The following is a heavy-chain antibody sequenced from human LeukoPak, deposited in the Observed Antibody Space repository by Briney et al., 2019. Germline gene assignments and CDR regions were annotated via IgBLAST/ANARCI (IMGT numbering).Heavy chain of an antibody. CDR1: GGSISSYY. V-gene: IGHV4-4*08. CDR2: IYTSGST. Sequence: SETLSLTCTVSGGSISSYYWSWIRQSPGKGLEWIGRIYTSGSTNYNPSLKSRVTISLDTSKNQFSLKLSSVTAADTAVYYCARDNHGEYYDSSGYDYWSQGTLVTVSS. J-gene: IGHJ4*02. D-gene: IGHD3-22*01. CDR3: ARDNHGEYYDSSGYDY.